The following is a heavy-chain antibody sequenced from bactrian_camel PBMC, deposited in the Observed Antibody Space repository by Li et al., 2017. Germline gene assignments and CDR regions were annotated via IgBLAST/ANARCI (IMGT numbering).Heavy chain of an antibody. CDR2: IDVIGGTT. Sequence: DVQLVESGGGSVQPGGSLRLSCAASGYTYSSICMAWFRQAPGKEREGVAAIDVIGGTTYYADSVKGRFTISRDDAKNTVYLQMDNLEPEDSAMYYCASQALDLWYRGNFKYWGQGTQVTVS. CDR3: ASQALDLWYRGNFKY. D-gene: IGHD6*01. V-gene: IGHV3S40*01. J-gene: IGHJ4*01. CDR1: GYTYSSIC.